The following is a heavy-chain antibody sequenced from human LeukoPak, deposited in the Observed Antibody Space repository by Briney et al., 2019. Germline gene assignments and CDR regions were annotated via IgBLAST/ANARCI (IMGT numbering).Heavy chain of an antibody. J-gene: IGHJ6*02. CDR1: GFTFSSYE. Sequence: GGSLRLSCAASGFTFSSYEMNWVRQAPGKGLEWVSFISNNGDTITYVDSVKGRFTISRDNAKNSLYLQMNSLRAEDTAVYYCARWYCSSINCHSYYYGMDVWGQGTPVTVSS. CDR3: ARWYCSSINCHSYYYGMDV. D-gene: IGHD2-2*01. V-gene: IGHV3-48*03. CDR2: ISNNGDTI.